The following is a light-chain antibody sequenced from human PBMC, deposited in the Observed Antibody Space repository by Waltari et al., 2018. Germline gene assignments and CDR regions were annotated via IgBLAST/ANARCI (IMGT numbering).Light chain of an antibody. V-gene: IGLV1-44*01. J-gene: IGLJ1*01. CDR3: AAWDDSLNGYV. Sequence: QSVLNQPPSASGTPGQRVTISCSGSTSNIGSNTVNWYQHPPGTAPRLLVYSNTQRPSGVPGRFSGSKSANSGSLAISGLQSEDEADYYCAAWDDSLNGYVFGTGTKVTVL. CDR2: SNT. CDR1: TSNIGSNT.